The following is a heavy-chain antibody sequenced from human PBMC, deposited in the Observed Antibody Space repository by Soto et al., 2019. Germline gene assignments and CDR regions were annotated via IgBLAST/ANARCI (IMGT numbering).Heavy chain of an antibody. V-gene: IGHV4-30-2*01. CDR2: LYLSLSI. CDR3: ARYCSSVTCHGFDP. Sequence: TLSLPCGVSGLSFSFGGYSGSSIRQRPGKGVEWLVYLYLSLSIYSNPSLQRRATISVDRSKNQFSLKMSSVTAADTAVYYCARYCSSVTCHGFDPWGQGTLVTVSS. CDR1: GLSFSFGGYS. J-gene: IGHJ5*02. D-gene: IGHD2-2*01.